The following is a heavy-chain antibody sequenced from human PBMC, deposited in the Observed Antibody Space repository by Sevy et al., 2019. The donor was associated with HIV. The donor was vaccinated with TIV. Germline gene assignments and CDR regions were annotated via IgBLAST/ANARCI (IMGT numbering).Heavy chain of an antibody. CDR3: ARARVVHADYYFDL. CDR2: ISGRSTYT. Sequence: GGSLRLSCAVSGFTFSDYYMTWIRQAPGKGLEWVSYISGRSTYTNYVDSVKGRFTISRDNAKSSLFLQMNSLRAEDTAVHYCARARVVHADYYFDLWGRGTLVTVSS. D-gene: IGHD2-8*02. V-gene: IGHV3-11*06. CDR1: GFTFSDYY. J-gene: IGHJ2*01.